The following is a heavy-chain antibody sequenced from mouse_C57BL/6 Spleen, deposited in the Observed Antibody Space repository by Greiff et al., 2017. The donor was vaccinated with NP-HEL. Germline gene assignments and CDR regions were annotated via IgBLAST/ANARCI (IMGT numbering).Heavy chain of an antibody. CDR3: ARSHYYGSSFYWYFDV. CDR1: GFNIKNTY. Sequence: EVQLKESVAELVRPGASVKLSCTASGFNIKNTYMHWVKQRPEQGLEWIGRIDPANGNTKYAPKFQGKATITADTSSNTAYLQLSSLTSEDTAIYYCARSHYYGSSFYWYFDVWGTGTTVTVSS. J-gene: IGHJ1*03. CDR2: IDPANGNT. V-gene: IGHV14-3*01. D-gene: IGHD1-1*01.